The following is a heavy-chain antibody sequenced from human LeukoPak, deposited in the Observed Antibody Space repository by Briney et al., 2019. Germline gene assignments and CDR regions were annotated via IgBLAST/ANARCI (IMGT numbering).Heavy chain of an antibody. D-gene: IGHD2-8*02. CDR2: INHSGSP. CDR1: GGPFTDYSGYS. J-gene: IGHJ6*03. CDR3: ARVRHDPLEHWYYIDL. Sequence: SETLSLTCAVYGGPFTDYSGYSWTWIRQPPGKGLEWIGEINHSGSPNYNPSLESRLTISVDTSKRQFSLKLNSVTAADAAVYHCARVRHDPLEHWYYIDLWGNGTMVTVSS. V-gene: IGHV4-34*01.